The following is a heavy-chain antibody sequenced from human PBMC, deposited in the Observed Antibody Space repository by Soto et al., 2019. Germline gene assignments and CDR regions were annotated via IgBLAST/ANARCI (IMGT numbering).Heavy chain of an antibody. V-gene: IGHV1-69*06. D-gene: IGHD6-13*01. CDR1: GGTFSSYA. CDR3: AGSASGIWFDP. Sequence: SVKVSCKASGGTFSSYAISWVRQAPGQGLEWMGGIIPIFGTANYAQKFQGRVTITADKSXSTAYMELSSLRSEDTAVYYCAGSASGIWFDPWVQGAMVTVSS. J-gene: IGHJ5*02. CDR2: IIPIFGTA.